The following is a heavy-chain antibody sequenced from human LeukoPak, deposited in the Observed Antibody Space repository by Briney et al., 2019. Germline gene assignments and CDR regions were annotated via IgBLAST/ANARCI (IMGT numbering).Heavy chain of an antibody. V-gene: IGHV3-30*02. J-gene: IGHJ4*02. CDR2: IWYDGNEI. CDR3: AREQQGRRAAFDY. D-gene: IGHD1-1*01. CDR1: GFTFRSSG. Sequence: GGSLRLSCAASGFTFRSSGMHWARQTPGKGLEWVAFIWYDGNEIYYADSVKGRFTISRDNSRNTLYLQMNSLRTEDTAVYYCAREQQGRRAAFDYWGQGTPVTVSS.